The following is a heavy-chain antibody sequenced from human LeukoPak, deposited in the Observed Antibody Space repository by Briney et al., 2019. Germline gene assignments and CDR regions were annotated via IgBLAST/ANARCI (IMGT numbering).Heavy chain of an antibody. CDR1: GYTFTSYG. CDR2: ISAYNGNT. D-gene: IGHD1-26*01. V-gene: IGHV1-18*01. CDR3: ARWRWELRSGDY. Sequence: GASVTVSFTASGYTFTSYGISWVRQAPGQGLEWMGWISAYNGNTNYAQKLQGRVTMTTDTSTSTAYMELRSLRSDDTAVYYCARWRWELRSGDYWGQGTLVTVSS. J-gene: IGHJ4*02.